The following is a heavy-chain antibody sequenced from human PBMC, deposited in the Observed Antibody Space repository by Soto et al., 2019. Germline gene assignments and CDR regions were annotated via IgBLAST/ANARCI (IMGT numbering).Heavy chain of an antibody. J-gene: IGHJ1*01. Sequence: GASLKISCKGSGYNFTSYWIGWVRQMPGKGLEWMGIIYPGDSDTRYSPSFQGQVTISADKSITTAYLQWTSLKASDTAIYYCANGLQQLLQHWGQGTLVTVSS. CDR2: IYPGDSDT. D-gene: IGHD6-13*01. CDR3: ANGLQQLLQH. CDR1: GYNFTSYW. V-gene: IGHV5-51*01.